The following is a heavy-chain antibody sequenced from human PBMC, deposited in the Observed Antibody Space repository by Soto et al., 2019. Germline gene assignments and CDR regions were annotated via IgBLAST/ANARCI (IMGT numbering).Heavy chain of an antibody. CDR1: GFAFNKFG. D-gene: IGHD1-26*01. CDR2: ISYDGSYQ. J-gene: IGHJ4*02. V-gene: IGHV3-30*18. Sequence: QVQLVESGGGVVQPGTSLRLSCEASGFAFNKFGMHWVRQAPGKGLEWVAFISYDGSYQYYADSVQGRLTITRDNSMNTLNMQLNSLRREDTAVYYCAKGGEVGGVLGDHWGPGTLVNVSS. CDR3: AKGGEVGGVLGDH.